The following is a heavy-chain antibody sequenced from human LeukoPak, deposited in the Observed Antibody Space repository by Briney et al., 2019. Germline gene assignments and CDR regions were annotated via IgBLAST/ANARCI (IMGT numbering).Heavy chain of an antibody. D-gene: IGHD3-22*01. Sequence: ASVKVSCKASGGTFSSYAISWVRQAPGQGLEWMGGIIPIFGTANYAQKFQGRVTITTDESTSTAYMELSSLRSEDTAVYYCARDMAYYDSSGYYYYLDYWGQGTLVTVSS. CDR2: IIPIFGTA. CDR3: ARDMAYYDSSGYYYYLDY. V-gene: IGHV1-69*05. CDR1: GGTFSSYA. J-gene: IGHJ4*02.